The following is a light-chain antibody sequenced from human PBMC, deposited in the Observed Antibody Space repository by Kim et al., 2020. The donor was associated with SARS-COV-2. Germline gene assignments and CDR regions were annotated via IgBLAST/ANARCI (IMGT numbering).Light chain of an antibody. CDR1: QGISEY. Sequence: DIQMTQSPSSLSASVGGRVTITCRASQGISEYLAWYQQKPGKVPKLLIYGASTLHSGVPSRFSGSGSGTDFTLTISSLQPEDVATYYCQNYNSAPFAFGGGTKVDIK. CDR2: GAS. V-gene: IGKV1-27*01. CDR3: QNYNSAPFA. J-gene: IGKJ4*01.